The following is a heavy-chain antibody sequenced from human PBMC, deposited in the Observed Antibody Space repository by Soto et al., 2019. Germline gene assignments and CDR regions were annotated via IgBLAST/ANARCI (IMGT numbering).Heavy chain of an antibody. CDR1: GFIFSTYW. D-gene: IGHD5-12*01. Sequence: EVQLVESGGDLVQPGGSLRLSCAASGFIFSTYWMTWVRQATGRGLEWVASIKEHGSQSFYADSVKGRFTISRDNAKNSVYLQVNSLRAEDTAVYYCARVISQAVAPIMGCYFDYWGQGSLLNVSS. CDR3: ARVISQAVAPIMGCYFDY. CDR2: IKEHGSQS. J-gene: IGHJ4*02. V-gene: IGHV3-7*03.